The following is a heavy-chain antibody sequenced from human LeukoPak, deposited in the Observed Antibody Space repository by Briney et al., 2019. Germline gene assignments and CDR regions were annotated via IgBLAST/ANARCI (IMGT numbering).Heavy chain of an antibody. V-gene: IGHV3-23*01. Sequence: GGSLRLSCAASGFTLNKNGMMWVRQARGKGLEWVSAISGGGVTFYSDSVKGRFTISRDNSTNTLFLQMNSLRVEDTALYYCAKGDDYWSGYYGPWGQGTLVTVSS. J-gene: IGHJ5*02. CDR3: AKGDDYWSGYYGP. CDR2: ISGGGVT. CDR1: GFTLNKNG. D-gene: IGHD3-3*01.